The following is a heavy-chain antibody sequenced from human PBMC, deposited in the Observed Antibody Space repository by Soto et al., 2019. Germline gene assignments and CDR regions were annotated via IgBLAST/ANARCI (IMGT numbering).Heavy chain of an antibody. D-gene: IGHD7-27*01. V-gene: IGHV1-18*01. CDR3: ARLSGNYWGREDYFDY. CDR1: GYTFTSYG. Sequence: QVQLVQSGAEVKKPGASVKVSCKASGYTFTSYGISWVRQAPGQGLEWMGWISAYNGNTNYAQKLQGSVTMTTDTXTXRAYMELRSLRSDDTAVYYCARLSGNYWGREDYFDYWGQGTLVTVSS. CDR2: ISAYNGNT. J-gene: IGHJ4*02.